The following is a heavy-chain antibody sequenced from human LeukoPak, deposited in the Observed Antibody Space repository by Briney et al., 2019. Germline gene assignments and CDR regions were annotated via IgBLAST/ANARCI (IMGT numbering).Heavy chain of an antibody. D-gene: IGHD3-22*01. CDR2: INTSGGST. CDR3: ATGFYFDTSGLLMH. Sequence: GASVKVSCKASGYTFTNYYMHWVRQAPGQGLEWMGIINTSGGSTNYAQKFQGRVTMTRDTSTTTVYMELSSLRSGDTAVYYCATGFYFDTSGLLMHWGQGTLVTVSS. CDR1: GYTFTNYY. V-gene: IGHV1-46*01. J-gene: IGHJ4*02.